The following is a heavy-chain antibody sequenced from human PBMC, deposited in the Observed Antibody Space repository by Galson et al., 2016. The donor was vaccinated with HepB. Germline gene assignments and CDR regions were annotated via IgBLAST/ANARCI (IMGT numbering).Heavy chain of an antibody. D-gene: IGHD2-2*01. V-gene: IGHV3-15*07. J-gene: IGHJ6*02. CDR1: GFTFKNAW. Sequence: SLRLSCAASGFTFKNAWMNWVRQAPGKGLEWVGHIKSRTDGGTPDYPAPVKGRFSISRDDSKNTLFLQMNSLTTEDTAVYYCTTARYFTSTSCWLSRKTPYYYYGMDVWGQGTTVTVSS. CDR2: IKSRTDGGTP. CDR3: TTARYFTSTSCWLSRKTPYYYYGMDV.